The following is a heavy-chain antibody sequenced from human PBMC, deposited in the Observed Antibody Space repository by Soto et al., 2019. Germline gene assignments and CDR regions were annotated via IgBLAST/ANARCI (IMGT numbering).Heavy chain of an antibody. V-gene: IGHV3-48*01. CDR3: ATSLDV. CDR1: GFTFSSYS. J-gene: IGHJ6*02. Sequence: GGSLRLSCAAAGFTFSSYSMNWVRQAPGKGLEWVSYISYSSSTIYYADSVKGRFTISRDNAKNSLYLQMNSLRAEDTAVYYYATSLDVWGQGTTVTSP. CDR2: ISYSSSTI.